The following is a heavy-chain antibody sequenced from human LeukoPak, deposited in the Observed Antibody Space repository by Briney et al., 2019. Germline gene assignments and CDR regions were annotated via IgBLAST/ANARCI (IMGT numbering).Heavy chain of an antibody. CDR3: AARISTVTTYPFDY. Sequence: SETLSLTCTVSGGSISSGGYSWSWIRQPPGKGLEWIGYIYHSGSTYYNPSLKSRVTISVDRSKNQFSLKLSSVTAADTAVYYCAARISTVTTYPFDYWGQGTLVTVPS. D-gene: IGHD4-17*01. CDR2: IYHSGST. V-gene: IGHV4-30-2*01. J-gene: IGHJ4*02. CDR1: GGSISSGGYS.